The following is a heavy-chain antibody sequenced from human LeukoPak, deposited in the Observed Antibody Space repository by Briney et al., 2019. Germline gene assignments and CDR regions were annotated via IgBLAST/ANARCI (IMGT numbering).Heavy chain of an antibody. V-gene: IGHV1-2*02. CDR1: GYTFTGYY. D-gene: IGHD2-2*01. Sequence: ASMKVSCKASGYTFTGYYMHWVRQAPGQGLEWMGWINPNSGGTNYAQKFQGRVTMTRDTSISTAYMELNRLTSDDTAVYYCARGVPAAITYFQHWGQGTLVTVSS. CDR3: ARGVPAAITYFQH. J-gene: IGHJ1*01. CDR2: INPNSGGT.